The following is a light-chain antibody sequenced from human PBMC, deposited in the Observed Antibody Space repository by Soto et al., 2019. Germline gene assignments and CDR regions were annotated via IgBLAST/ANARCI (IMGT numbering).Light chain of an antibody. CDR1: QSVRSN. V-gene: IGKV3-15*01. J-gene: IGKJ2*01. CDR2: DAS. CDR3: QQYNNWPPYT. Sequence: EIVMTQSPATLSVSPGERATLSCRASQSVRSNLAWYQQKPGQAPRLLIYDASTRATGVPARFSGSGSGTEFTLTISSLQSEDSAVYYCQQYNNWPPYTFGQGTKLEIK.